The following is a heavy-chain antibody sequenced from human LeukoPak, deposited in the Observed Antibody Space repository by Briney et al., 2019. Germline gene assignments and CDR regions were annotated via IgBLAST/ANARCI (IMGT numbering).Heavy chain of an antibody. D-gene: IGHD6-19*01. V-gene: IGHV3-48*03. Sequence: GGSLRLSCAASGFTFSNYEMNWVRQAPGKGLEWVSSITSDSTIYYASSVKGSFTFSRDNAKNSMYLQMNSLRADETAVYYCARELAGHDYYYGMDVWGQGTPVTVSS. J-gene: IGHJ6*02. CDR1: GFTFSNYE. CDR3: ARELAGHDYYYGMDV. CDR2: ITSDSTI.